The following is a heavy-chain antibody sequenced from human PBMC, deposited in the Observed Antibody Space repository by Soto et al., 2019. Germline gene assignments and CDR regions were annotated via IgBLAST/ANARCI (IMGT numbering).Heavy chain of an antibody. V-gene: IGHV4-39*01. CDR3: AKNLPRTGRFDY. J-gene: IGHJ4*02. CDR1: GASITSTTYF. CDR2: IYYSGKT. Sequence: SETLSLTCSLSGASITSTTYFWAWIRQPPGKGLEWVGSIYYSGKTHHNPSLKSRTTISVDRSRNQFSLQVSSVTAADTAVYYCAKNLPRTGRFDYWGQGTVVTAPQ.